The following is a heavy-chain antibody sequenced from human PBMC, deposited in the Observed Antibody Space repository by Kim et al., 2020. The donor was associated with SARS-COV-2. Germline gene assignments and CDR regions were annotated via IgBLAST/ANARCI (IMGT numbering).Heavy chain of an antibody. CDR3: APSMVRKNWFDP. CDR2: IKQDGSEK. D-gene: IGHD3-10*01. CDR1: GFSFSTYW. J-gene: IGHJ5*02. Sequence: GGSLRLSCAASGFSFSTYWMSWVRQAPGKGLELVANIKQDGSEKYYVDSVKGRFTISRDNAKNSLYLQMNSLRAEDTAVYYCAPSMVRKNWFDPWGQGTLVTVSS. V-gene: IGHV3-7*01.